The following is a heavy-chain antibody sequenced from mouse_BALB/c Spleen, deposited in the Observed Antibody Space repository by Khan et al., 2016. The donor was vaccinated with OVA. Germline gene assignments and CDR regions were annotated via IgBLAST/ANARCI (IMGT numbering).Heavy chain of an antibody. D-gene: IGHD1-1*01. CDR3: ERGNYYGSNSWFAY. J-gene: IGHJ3*01. Sequence: QIQLVQSGPELKKPGETVKISCKASGYTFTNYGINWVKKAPGKGLKWMGWINTNTGEPTYAEEFKGRFAFSLETSASTAYLQLNNLKNEETATYFGERGNYYGSNSWFAYWGQGTLVTVSA. V-gene: IGHV9-3*02. CDR1: GYTFTNYG. CDR2: INTNTGEP.